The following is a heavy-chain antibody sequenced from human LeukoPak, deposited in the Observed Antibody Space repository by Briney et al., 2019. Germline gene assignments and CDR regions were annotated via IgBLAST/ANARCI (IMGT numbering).Heavy chain of an antibody. CDR3: AKWRHPGIAGYYFDY. J-gene: IGHJ4*02. CDR1: GFTFSSYG. Sequence: GGSLRLSCAASGFTFSSYGMHWVRQAPGRGLEWVAVISYDGSNKYYADSVKGRFTISRDNSKNTLYLQMNSLRAEDTAVYYCAKWRHPGIAGYYFDYWGQGTLVTVSS. D-gene: IGHD6-13*01. CDR2: ISYDGSNK. V-gene: IGHV3-30*18.